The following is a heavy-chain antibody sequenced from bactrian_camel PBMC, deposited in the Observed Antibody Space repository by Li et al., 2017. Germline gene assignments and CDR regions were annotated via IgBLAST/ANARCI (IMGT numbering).Heavy chain of an antibody. Sequence: HVQLVESGGGSVQAGGSLTLSCAAGRYTYKRNCMGWFRQRPGKDREGLAVLWIGGATTTYADSVKGRFIITRDKAKDLVYLQMNGLQPVDTGMYYCAADQLYGGSCRDAVDFAYRGQGTQVTVS. V-gene: IGHV3-3*01. D-gene: IGHD6*01. CDR1: RYTYKRNC. J-gene: IGHJ6*01. CDR2: LWIGGATT. CDR3: AADQLYGGSCRDAVDFAY.